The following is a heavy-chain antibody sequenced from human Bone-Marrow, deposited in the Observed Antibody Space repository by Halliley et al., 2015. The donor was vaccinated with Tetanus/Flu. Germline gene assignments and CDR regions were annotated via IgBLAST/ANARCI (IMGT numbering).Heavy chain of an antibody. J-gene: IGHJ3*02. CDR2: ISSSGSTM. D-gene: IGHD3-10*01. CDR1: GFTFSRYN. CDR3: AREGGVLRREVLVM. Sequence: SLRLSCEVSGFTFSRYNMDWARQAPGKGLEWVSYISSSGSTMYYADSVKGRFTISRDNAKNSLYLQMNSLRAEDTAVYYCAREGGVLRREVLVMWGQGTTVTVSS. V-gene: IGHV3-48*03.